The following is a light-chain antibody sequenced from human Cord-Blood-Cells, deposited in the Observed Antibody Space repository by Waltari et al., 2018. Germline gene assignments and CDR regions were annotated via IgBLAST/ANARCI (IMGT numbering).Light chain of an antibody. V-gene: IGLV2-23*01. J-gene: IGLJ1*01. Sequence: QSALTPPASVSGSPGQSITISCTGTSSDVGGYNLFPWYQQHPGKAPKLMIYDGSKRTSGVSNRFSGCTSGHTASLTISGLQAEDEADYYCCSYAGSSTYVVGSGTKVTVL. CDR1: SSDVGGYNL. CDR3: CSYAGSSTYV. CDR2: DGS.